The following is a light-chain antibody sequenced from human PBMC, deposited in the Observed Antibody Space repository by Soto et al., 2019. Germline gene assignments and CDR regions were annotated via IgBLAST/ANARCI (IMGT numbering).Light chain of an antibody. Sequence: EIVLTQSPGTLSLSPGERATLSCRASQSVNSDYLGWFQQKPGQAPRLLIYDASTRATGIPDRFSGGGSGTEFTLTISSLQSEDFVVYYCQQYNSWPPITFGQGTRLEIK. V-gene: IGKV3-15*01. J-gene: IGKJ5*01. CDR2: DAS. CDR3: QQYNSWPPIT. CDR1: QSVNSD.